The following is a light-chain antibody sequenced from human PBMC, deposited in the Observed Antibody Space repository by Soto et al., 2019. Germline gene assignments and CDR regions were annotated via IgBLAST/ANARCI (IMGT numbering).Light chain of an antibody. Sequence: EIVMTQSPATLSVSPGDRATLSCRASQSVTSNLAWYQQKPGQAPRLLIYGASTRATGIPARFSGSGSATEFTPTISSLQSEDFAVYFCQQYHNWPPITFGQGTRLEIK. CDR1: QSVTSN. V-gene: IGKV3-15*01. CDR3: QQYHNWPPIT. J-gene: IGKJ5*01. CDR2: GAS.